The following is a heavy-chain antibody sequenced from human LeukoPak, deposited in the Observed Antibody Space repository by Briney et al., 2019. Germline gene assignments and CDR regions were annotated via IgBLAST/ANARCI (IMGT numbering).Heavy chain of an antibody. Sequence: GGSLRLSCAVSGFTFSSYAMSWVRQAPGKGLEWVSAISGSGGSTYYADSVKGRFTISRYNSKNTLYLQMNSLRAEDTAVYYCAKRQYYDFWSGYYTFDYWGQGTLVTVSS. D-gene: IGHD3-3*01. CDR1: GFTFSSYA. CDR2: ISGSGGST. CDR3: AKRQYYDFWSGYYTFDY. V-gene: IGHV3-23*01. J-gene: IGHJ4*02.